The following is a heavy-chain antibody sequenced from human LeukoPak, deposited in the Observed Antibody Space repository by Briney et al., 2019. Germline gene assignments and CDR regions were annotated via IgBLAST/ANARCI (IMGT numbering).Heavy chain of an antibody. Sequence: GASVKVSCKASGYTFTSYAMHWVRQAPGQRLEWMGWINAGNGNTKYSQKFQGRVTITRDTSASTAYMELSSLRSEDTAVYYCASPLILGYCSGGSCYNDYYYGMDVWGQGTTVTVSS. D-gene: IGHD2-15*01. CDR3: ASPLILGYCSGGSCYNDYYYGMDV. CDR1: GYTFTSYA. V-gene: IGHV1-3*01. CDR2: INAGNGNT. J-gene: IGHJ6*02.